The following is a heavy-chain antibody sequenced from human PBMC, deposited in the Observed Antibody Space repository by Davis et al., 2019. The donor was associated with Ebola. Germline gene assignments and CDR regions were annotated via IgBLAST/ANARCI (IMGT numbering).Heavy chain of an antibody. CDR3: ARHHRYCSKGVCPEYLGH. V-gene: IGHV4-59*08. CDR1: GGSISSYY. J-gene: IGHJ4*02. CDR2: IYYSGST. Sequence: SETLSLTCTVSGGSISSYYWSWIRQPPGKGLEWIGYIYYSGSTNYNPSLKSRVTISVDTSKNQFSLKLNSVTAADTAVYYCARHHRYCSKGVCPEYLGHWGQGT. D-gene: IGHD2-8*01.